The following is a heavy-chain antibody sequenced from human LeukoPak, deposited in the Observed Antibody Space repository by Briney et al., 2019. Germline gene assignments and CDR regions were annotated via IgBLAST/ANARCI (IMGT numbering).Heavy chain of an antibody. D-gene: IGHD4-17*01. V-gene: IGHV1-18*01. CDR1: GYTFTNYG. Sequence: GASVTASCKVSGYTFTNYGITWVRQAPGQGLEWMGWISPYKGDRNYAQSLQGRVTMATVTSTSTAYMEVRSLRSDDTAVYYCATEGGWQPTDYGDNVYWGKGTVVTVSS. CDR2: ISPYKGDR. CDR3: ATEGGWQPTDYGDNVY. J-gene: IGHJ4*02.